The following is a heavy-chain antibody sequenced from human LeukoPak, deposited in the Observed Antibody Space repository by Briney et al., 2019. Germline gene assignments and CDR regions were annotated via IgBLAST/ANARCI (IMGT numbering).Heavy chain of an antibody. CDR1: GFTFSSYA. CDR2: ISGSGGST. J-gene: IGHJ6*03. V-gene: IGHV3-23*01. D-gene: IGHD3-3*01. Sequence: GGSLRLSCAASGFTFSSYAMSWVRQAPGKGLEWVSAISGSGGSTYYADSVKGRFTISRDNSKNTLYLQMNSLRAEDTAVYYCARDGGYYDFWSGYSPYYYYYMDVWGKGTTVTVSS. CDR3: ARDGGYYDFWSGYSPYYYYYMDV.